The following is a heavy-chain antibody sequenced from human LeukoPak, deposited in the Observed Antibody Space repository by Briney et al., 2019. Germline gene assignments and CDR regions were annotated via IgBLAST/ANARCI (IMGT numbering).Heavy chain of an antibody. CDR3: ARVRYCSGGSCYLNWFDP. Sequence: GASVKVSCKASGYTFTSYGISWVRQAPGQGLEWMGWISAYNGNTNYAQKLQGRVTMTTDTSTSTAYMELRSLRSDDTAVYYCARVRYCSGGSCYLNWFDPWGQGTLVTVSS. J-gene: IGHJ5*02. V-gene: IGHV1-18*01. CDR2: ISAYNGNT. D-gene: IGHD2-15*01. CDR1: GYTFTSYG.